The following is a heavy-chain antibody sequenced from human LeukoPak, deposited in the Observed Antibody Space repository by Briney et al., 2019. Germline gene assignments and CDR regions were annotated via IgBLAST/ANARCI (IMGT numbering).Heavy chain of an antibody. Sequence: TGGSLRLSCAASGFTFSSYGMHWVRQAPGKGLEWVAFIRYDGSNKYYADSVKGRFTISRDNSKNTLYLQMNSLRAEDTAVYYCAKSGGYGDLPFGAFDIWGQGTMVIVSS. CDR1: GFTFSSYG. D-gene: IGHD4-17*01. J-gene: IGHJ3*02. V-gene: IGHV3-30*02. CDR3: AKSGGYGDLPFGAFDI. CDR2: IRYDGSNK.